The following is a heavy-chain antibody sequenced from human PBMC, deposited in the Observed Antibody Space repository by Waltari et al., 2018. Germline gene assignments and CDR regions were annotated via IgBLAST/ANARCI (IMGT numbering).Heavy chain of an antibody. J-gene: IGHJ4*02. CDR2: ISSSGSTI. CDR3: ARDPAYSYGPDY. V-gene: IGHV3-48*03. Sequence: EVQLVESGGGLVQPGGSLRLSCAAAGFTFSSYEMNWGREAPGKGLEWVSYISSSGSTIYYADSVKGRFTISRDNAKNSLYLQMNSLRAEDTAVYYCARDPAYSYGPDYWGQGTLVTVSS. CDR1: GFTFSSYE. D-gene: IGHD5-18*01.